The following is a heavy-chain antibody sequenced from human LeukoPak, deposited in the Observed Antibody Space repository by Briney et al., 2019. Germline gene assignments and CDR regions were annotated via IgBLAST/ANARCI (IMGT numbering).Heavy chain of an antibody. CDR3: ARISVATSLGLDY. D-gene: IGHD5-12*01. CDR1: GFTFSSYA. Sequence: GRSLRLSCAASGFTFSSYAMHWVRRAPGKGLEWVAVISYDGSNKYYADSVKGRFTISRDNSKNTLYLQMNSLRAEDTAVYYCARISVATSLGLDYWGQGTLVTVSS. J-gene: IGHJ4*02. V-gene: IGHV3-30-3*01. CDR2: ISYDGSNK.